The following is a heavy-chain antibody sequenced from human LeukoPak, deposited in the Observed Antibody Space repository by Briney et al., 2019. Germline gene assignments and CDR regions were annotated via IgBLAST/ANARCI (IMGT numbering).Heavy chain of an antibody. J-gene: IGHJ4*02. CDR2: IYPADSDT. V-gene: IGHV5-51*01. D-gene: IGHD2-15*01. CDR3: ARRCMSGYCRSGGPMDDY. CDR1: GYSFTRYW. Sequence: GESLKISCKGSGYSFTRYWIGWVRQMPETGLEWMGVIYPADSDTTYNPSFQGQVTISVDRSINTAYLQWSSLKASDTAMYYCARRCMSGYCRSGGPMDDYWGQGTLVTVSS.